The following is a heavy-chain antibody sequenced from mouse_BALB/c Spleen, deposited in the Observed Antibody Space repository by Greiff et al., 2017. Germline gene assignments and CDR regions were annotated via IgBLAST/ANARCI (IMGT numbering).Heavy chain of an antibody. J-gene: IGHJ4*01. CDR1: GFAFSSYA. CDR3: ARSFSLFITTDYYAMDY. D-gene: IGHD1-1*01. CDR2: ISSGGSN. V-gene: IGHV5-6-5*01. Sequence: EVMLVESGGGLVKPGGSLKLSCAASGFAFSSYAMSWVRQTPEKRLEWVASISSGGSNYYPDSVKGRLTTSIDNAKNILYLQMISLRSEDPAKYSCARSFSLFITTDYYAMDYWGQGTSVTVSS.